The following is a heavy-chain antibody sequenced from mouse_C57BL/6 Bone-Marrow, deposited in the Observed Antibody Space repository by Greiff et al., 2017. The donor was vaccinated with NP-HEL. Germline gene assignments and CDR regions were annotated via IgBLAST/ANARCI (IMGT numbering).Heavy chain of an antibody. CDR1: GYTFTSYW. CDR2: IYPGNSDT. D-gene: IGHD1-1*01. J-gene: IGHJ4*01. Sequence: EVKLVESGTVLARPGASVKMSCKTSGYTFTSYWMHWVKQRPGQGLEWIGAIYPGNSDTSYNQKFKGKAKLTAVTSASTAYMELSSLTNEDSAVYYCTSYYGSSYNAMDYWGQGTSVTVSS. CDR3: TSYYGSSYNAMDY. V-gene: IGHV1-5*01.